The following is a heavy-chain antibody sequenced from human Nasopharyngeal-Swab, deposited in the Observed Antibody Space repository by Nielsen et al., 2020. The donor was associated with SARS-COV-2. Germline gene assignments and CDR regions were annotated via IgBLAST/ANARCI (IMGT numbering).Heavy chain of an antibody. Sequence: ASVKVSCKASGYTFTGYYMHWVRQAPGQGLEWMGWINPNSGGTNYAQKFQGWVTMTRDTSISTAYMVLSRLRSDDTAVYYWARERRMASIVVVPAANSPYYGMDVWGQGTTVTVSS. V-gene: IGHV1-2*04. CDR3: ARERRMASIVVVPAANSPYYGMDV. CDR1: GYTFTGYY. J-gene: IGHJ6*02. D-gene: IGHD2-2*01. CDR2: INPNSGGT.